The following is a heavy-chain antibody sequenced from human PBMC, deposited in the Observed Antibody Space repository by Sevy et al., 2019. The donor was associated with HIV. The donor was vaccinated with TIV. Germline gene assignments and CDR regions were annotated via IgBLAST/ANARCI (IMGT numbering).Heavy chain of an antibody. CDR3: ANVAVAGPHGNGMDV. CDR2: ISGSGGST. V-gene: IGHV3-23*01. D-gene: IGHD6-19*01. J-gene: IGHJ6*02. Sequence: GGSLRLSCAASGFTFSSYAMSWVRQAPGMGLEWVSAISGSGGSTYYADSVKGRFTISRDNSKNTLYLQMNSLRAEDTAVYYCANVAVAGPHGNGMDVWGQGTTVTVSS. CDR1: GFTFSSYA.